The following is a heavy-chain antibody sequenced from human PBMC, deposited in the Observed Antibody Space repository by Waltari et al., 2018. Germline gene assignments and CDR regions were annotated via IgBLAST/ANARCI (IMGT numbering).Heavy chain of an antibody. J-gene: IGHJ4*02. Sequence: QITLKESGPTLVKPTQTLTLTCTFSGFSLSTSGVGVGWIRQPPGKALEWLALIYWNDDKRYSPSMKTRPTITKGTSKNQVVLKMTNRDPVDTATYYVAHSLNYETTGADYWGQGTLVTVST. V-gene: IGHV2-5*01. CDR1: GFSLSTSGVG. CDR3: AHSLNYETTGADY. D-gene: IGHD3-22*01. CDR2: IYWNDDK.